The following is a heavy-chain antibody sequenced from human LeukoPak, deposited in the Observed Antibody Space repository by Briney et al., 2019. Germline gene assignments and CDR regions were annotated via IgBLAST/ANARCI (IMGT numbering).Heavy chain of an antibody. Sequence: GGSLRLSCAASGFTFSSYGMSWVRQAPGKGLEWVSGISGSGGSTYYADSVKGRFTISRDNSKNTLYLQMNSLRAEDTAVYYCARRAGAYSHPYDYWGQGTLVTVSS. CDR2: ISGSGGST. D-gene: IGHD4/OR15-4a*01. V-gene: IGHV3-23*01. J-gene: IGHJ4*02. CDR1: GFTFSSYG. CDR3: ARRAGAYSHPYDY.